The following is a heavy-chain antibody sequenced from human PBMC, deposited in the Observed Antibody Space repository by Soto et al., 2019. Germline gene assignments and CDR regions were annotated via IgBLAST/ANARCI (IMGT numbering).Heavy chain of an antibody. V-gene: IGHV3-23*01. CDR1: GFTFSSYA. J-gene: IGHJ4*02. Sequence: QTWGSLRLSCAASGFTFSSYAMSWFRQAPGKGLEWVSTISGFSSRTHYAASVKGRFTISRDNSQNTLYLQMNSLRAEDTAVYYCAKDRSSSWYDFDYWGQGTLVTVSS. CDR2: ISGFSSRT. D-gene: IGHD6-13*01. CDR3: AKDRSSSWYDFDY.